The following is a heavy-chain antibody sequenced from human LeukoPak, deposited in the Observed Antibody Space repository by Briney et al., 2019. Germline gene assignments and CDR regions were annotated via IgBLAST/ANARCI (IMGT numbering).Heavy chain of an antibody. J-gene: IGHJ3*02. CDR3: ARVRAVYDSSGYYFDAFDI. D-gene: IGHD3-22*01. Sequence: ASVKVSCKASGYTFTSYYMHWVRQAPGQGLEWMGIINPSGGSTSCAQKFQGRVTMTRDTSTSTVYMELSSLRSEDTAVYYCARVRAVYDSSGYYFDAFDIWGQGTMVTVSS. V-gene: IGHV1-46*01. CDR1: GYTFTSYY. CDR2: INPSGGST.